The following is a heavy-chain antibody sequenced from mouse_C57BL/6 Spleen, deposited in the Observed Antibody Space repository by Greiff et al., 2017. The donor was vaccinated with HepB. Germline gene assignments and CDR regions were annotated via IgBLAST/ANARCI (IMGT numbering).Heavy chain of an antibody. J-gene: IGHJ4*01. CDR2: IHPNSGST. CDR1: GYTFTSYW. V-gene: IGHV1-64*01. D-gene: IGHD1-1*01. Sequence: QVQLKQPGAELVKPGASVKLSCKASGYTFTSYWMHWVKQRPGQGLEWIGMIHPNSGSTNYNEKFKSKATLTVDKSSSTAYMQLSSLTSEDSAVYYCARRAHYYGSSYGYAMDYWGQGTSVTVSS. CDR3: ARRAHYYGSSYGYAMDY.